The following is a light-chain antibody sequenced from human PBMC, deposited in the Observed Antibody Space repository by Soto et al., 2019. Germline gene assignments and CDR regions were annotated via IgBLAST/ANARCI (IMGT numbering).Light chain of an antibody. Sequence: EIVLTQSPATLSLSPGERATLSCWASQSVSNSLAWYQQRPGQSPRLLIYDVSTRATGIPARFGGSGSGTDFPLPIRSLETEDFAVYYCQQRTNWPLTFGGGTKVEI. CDR1: QSVSNS. V-gene: IGKV3-11*01. CDR3: QQRTNWPLT. J-gene: IGKJ4*01. CDR2: DVS.